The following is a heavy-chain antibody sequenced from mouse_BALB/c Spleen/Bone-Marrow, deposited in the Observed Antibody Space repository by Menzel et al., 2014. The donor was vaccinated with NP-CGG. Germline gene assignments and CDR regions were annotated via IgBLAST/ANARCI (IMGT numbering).Heavy chain of an antibody. CDR2: INSNGGST. J-gene: IGHJ2*01. V-gene: IGHV5-6-3*01. Sequence: EVMLVESGGGLVQPGGSLKLSCAASGFTFSSYGMSWVRQTPDKRLELVATINSNGGSTCYPDSVKGRFTISRDNAKNTLYLQMSSLKSEDTAMYYCARDSNDYWGQGTTLTVSS. CDR1: GFTFSSYG. CDR3: ARDSNDY.